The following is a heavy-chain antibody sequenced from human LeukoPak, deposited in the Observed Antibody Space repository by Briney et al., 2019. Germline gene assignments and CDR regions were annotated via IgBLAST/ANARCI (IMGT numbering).Heavy chain of an antibody. CDR2: IYDTGST. J-gene: IGHJ4*02. Sequence: SETLSLTCSVSGGSISGYKWTWIRQPPGTGPEWIGYIYDTGSTNYNSSPRSRVTISADTSRNQFSLKLHSVTAADTAVYYCARFWSGFDYWGQGALVTVSS. D-gene: IGHD3-3*01. CDR1: GGSISGYK. CDR3: ARFWSGFDY. V-gene: IGHV4-59*01.